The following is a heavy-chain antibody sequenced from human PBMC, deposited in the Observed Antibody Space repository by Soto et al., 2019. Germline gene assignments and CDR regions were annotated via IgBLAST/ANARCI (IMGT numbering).Heavy chain of an antibody. CDR3: ARKYSGSSNDAFDI. J-gene: IGHJ3*02. CDR2: ISYDGSNK. D-gene: IGHD1-26*01. V-gene: IGHV3-30-3*01. Sequence: QVQLVESGGGVVQPGRSLRLSCAASGFTFSSYAMHWVRQAPGKGLEWVAVISYDGSNKYYADSVKGRFTISRDNSKNTLYLQMNSLRAEDTAVYYCARKYSGSSNDAFDIWGQGTMVTVSS. CDR1: GFTFSSYA.